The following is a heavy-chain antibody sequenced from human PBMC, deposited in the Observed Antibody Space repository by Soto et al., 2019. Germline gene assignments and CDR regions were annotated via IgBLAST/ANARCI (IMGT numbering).Heavy chain of an antibody. V-gene: IGHV3-48*01. CDR1: GFDFNSYS. CDR3: TSSRSPDAY. Sequence: PGGSLRLSCVASGFDFNSYSMNWVRQAPGKGLEWISYINSGSTSVFYADSVKGRFTISRDNAKNSLYLQMNSLRAEDTAVYYCTSSRSPDAYWGQGTLVTVSS. J-gene: IGHJ4*02. D-gene: IGHD2-2*01. CDR2: INSGSTSV.